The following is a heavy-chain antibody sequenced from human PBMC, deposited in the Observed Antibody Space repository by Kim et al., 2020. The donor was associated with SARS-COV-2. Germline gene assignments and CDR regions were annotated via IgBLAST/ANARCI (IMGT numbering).Heavy chain of an antibody. CDR2: TYYRSKWYS. CDR3: ARRVCSSTSCFFF. D-gene: IGHD2-2*01. Sequence: SQTLSLTCAISGDSVSSTSAAWNWIRQSPSRGLEWLGRTYYRSKWYSDYAISVKSRITINADTSKNQVSLQLNSVTPEDTAIYYCARRVCSSTSCFFFWGQGTLVTVSS. V-gene: IGHV6-1*01. J-gene: IGHJ4*02. CDR1: GDSVSSTSAA.